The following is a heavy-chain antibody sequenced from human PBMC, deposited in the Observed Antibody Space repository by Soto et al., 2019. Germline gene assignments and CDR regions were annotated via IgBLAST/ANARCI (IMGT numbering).Heavy chain of an antibody. D-gene: IGHD4-17*01. J-gene: IGHJ6*02. V-gene: IGHV3-30-3*01. Sequence: GGSLRLSCAASGFTFSSYAMHWVRQAPGKGLEWVAVISYDGGNKYYADSVKGRFTISRDNSKNTLYLQMNSLRAEDTAVYYCARDLGSGDYERYYYYGMDVWGQGTTVTVSS. CDR3: ARDLGSGDYERYYYYGMDV. CDR1: GFTFSSYA. CDR2: ISYDGGNK.